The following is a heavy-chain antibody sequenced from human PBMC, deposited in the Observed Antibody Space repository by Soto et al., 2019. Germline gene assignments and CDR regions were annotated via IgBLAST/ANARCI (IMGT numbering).Heavy chain of an antibody. J-gene: IGHJ4*02. CDR2: ISAHNGNT. CDR1: GYTFTSYG. Sequence: QVHLVQSGAEVKKPGASVKVSCKASGYTFTSYGITWVRQATGQGLEWMGWISAHNGNTDYAQKLQGRVIVTRDTSKSTAYMELRSLISDDTAVYYCARGRYGDYWGQGALVTVSS. CDR3: ARGRYGDY. V-gene: IGHV1-18*01. D-gene: IGHD1-1*01.